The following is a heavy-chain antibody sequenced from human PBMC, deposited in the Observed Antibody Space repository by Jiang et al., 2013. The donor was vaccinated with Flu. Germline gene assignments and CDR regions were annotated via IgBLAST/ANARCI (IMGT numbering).Heavy chain of an antibody. V-gene: IGHV3-23*01. CDR1: GFTFSSYA. Sequence: VQLLESGGGLVQPGGSLRLSCAASGFTFSSYAMSWVRQAPGKGLEWVSAISGSGGSTYYADSVKGRFTISRDNSKNTLYLQMNSLRAEDTAVYYCAKDSDIVVVPAAYYFDYWGQGTLVTVSS. CDR3: AKDSDIVVVPAAYYFDY. J-gene: IGHJ4*02. D-gene: IGHD2-2*01. CDR2: ISGSGGST.